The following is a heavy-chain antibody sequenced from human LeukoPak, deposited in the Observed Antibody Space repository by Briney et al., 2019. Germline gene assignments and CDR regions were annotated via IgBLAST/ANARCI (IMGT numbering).Heavy chain of an antibody. J-gene: IGHJ6*03. CDR3: AGNGKYYYGSDPTYYYMDV. CDR1: GGSISSGSYY. V-gene: IGHV4-61*02. Sequence: SQTLSLTCTVSGGSISSGSYYWSWIRQPAGKGLEWIGRIYTSGSTNYNPSLKSRVAISVDTSKNQFSLKLSSVTAADTAVYYCAGNGKYYYGSDPTYYYMDVWGKGTTVTVSS. CDR2: IYTSGST. D-gene: IGHD3-10*01.